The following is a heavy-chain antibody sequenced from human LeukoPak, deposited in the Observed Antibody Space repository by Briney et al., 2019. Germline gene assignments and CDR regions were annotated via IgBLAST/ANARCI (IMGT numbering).Heavy chain of an antibody. CDR1: GFTFDDYA. Sequence: GGSLRLSCAASGFTFDDYAMHWVRQAPGKGLEWVSLISGDGGSTYYADSVKGRFTISRDNSKNSLYLQMNSLRTEDTALYYCAKDTLSGDGFTEGYYYYGMDVWGQGTTVTVSS. V-gene: IGHV3-43*02. D-gene: IGHD5-24*01. CDR2: ISGDGGST. J-gene: IGHJ6*02. CDR3: AKDTLSGDGFTEGYYYYGMDV.